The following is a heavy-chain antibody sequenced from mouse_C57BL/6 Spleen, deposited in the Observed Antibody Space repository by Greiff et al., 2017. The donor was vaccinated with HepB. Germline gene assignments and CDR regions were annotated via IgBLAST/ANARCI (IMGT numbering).Heavy chain of an antibody. CDR1: GYTFTSYW. V-gene: IGHV1-55*01. Sequence: QVHVKQSGAELVKPGASVKMSCKASGYTFTSYWITWVKQRPGQGLEWIGDIYPGSGSTNYNEKFKSKATLTVDTSSSTAYMQFSSLTSEDSAVYYCARAGRAWYFDVWGTGTTVTVSS. CDR3: ARAGRAWYFDV. CDR2: IYPGSGST. J-gene: IGHJ1*03. D-gene: IGHD3-3*01.